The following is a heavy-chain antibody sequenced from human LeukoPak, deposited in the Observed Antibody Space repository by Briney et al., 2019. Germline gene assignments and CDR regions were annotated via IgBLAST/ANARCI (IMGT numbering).Heavy chain of an antibody. Sequence: GGSLRLSCAASGFTFSYYWMTWVRQAPGKGLGWVANIKQDGSEIYYVDSVKGRFTISRDNAKNSLYLRLNSLRVEDTAVYYCARERFFAVDDWGQGTLVTVSS. CDR2: IKQDGSEI. CDR3: ARERFFAVDD. V-gene: IGHV3-7*01. CDR1: GFTFSYYW. D-gene: IGHD3-10*01. J-gene: IGHJ4*02.